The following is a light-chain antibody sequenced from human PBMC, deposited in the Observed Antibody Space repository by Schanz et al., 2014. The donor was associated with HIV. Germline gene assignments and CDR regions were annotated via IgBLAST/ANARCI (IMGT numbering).Light chain of an antibody. CDR3: QQSYSSPSIT. J-gene: IGKJ5*01. CDR1: QGISDY. Sequence: DIQMTQSPSSLSAFVGDRVTITCRASQGISDYLAWYQQKPGKVPKLLIYAASTLQSGVPSRFSGSGSGTDFTLIISSLQVEDFATYYCQQSYSSPSITFGQGTRLEIK. CDR2: AAS. V-gene: IGKV1-27*01.